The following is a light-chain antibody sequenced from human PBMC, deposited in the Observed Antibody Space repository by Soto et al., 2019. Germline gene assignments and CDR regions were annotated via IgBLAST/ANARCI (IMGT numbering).Light chain of an antibody. Sequence: QSVLTQPASVSGSPGQSITISCTGTSSDVGGYNYVSWYQQHPGKAPKLMIYDVSNRPSGVSNRFSGSKSGNTASLTISGLQAEDEADYYCSSYTGRSTSYVFGNGTKVTVL. V-gene: IGLV2-14*01. J-gene: IGLJ1*01. CDR1: SSDVGGYNY. CDR3: SSYTGRSTSYV. CDR2: DVS.